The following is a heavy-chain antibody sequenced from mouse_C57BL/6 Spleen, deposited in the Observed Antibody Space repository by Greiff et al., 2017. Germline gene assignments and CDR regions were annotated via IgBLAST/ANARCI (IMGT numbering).Heavy chain of an antibody. V-gene: IGHV1-53*01. D-gene: IGHD1-1*01. CDR2: INPSKGGT. CDR3: ARRGFYYGTLWYFDV. J-gene: IGHJ1*03. CDR1: GYTFTSYW. Sequence: VQLQQPGTELVKPGASVKLSCKASGYTFTSYWMHWVKQRPGQGLEWIGNINPSKGGTNYNEKFKSKATLTVDKSSSTAYMQLSSLTSEDSAVYYCARRGFYYGTLWYFDVWGTGTTVTVSS.